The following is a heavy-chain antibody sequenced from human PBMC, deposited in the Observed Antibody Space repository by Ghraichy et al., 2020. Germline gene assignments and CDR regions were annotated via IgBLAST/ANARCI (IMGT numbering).Heavy chain of an antibody. D-gene: IGHD3-10*01. J-gene: IGHJ6*02. Sequence: SETLSLTCAVSGGSISSGGYSWNWIRQPPERGLEWIGYIYHTGSTYYTPSLTSRVTISLDRSKNQFSLKLTSVTAADTAVYYCAGSHYSGSGTYPYYGMDVWGQGTTVTVSS. CDR1: GGSISSGGYS. V-gene: IGHV4-30-2*01. CDR2: IYHTGST. CDR3: AGSHYSGSGTYPYYGMDV.